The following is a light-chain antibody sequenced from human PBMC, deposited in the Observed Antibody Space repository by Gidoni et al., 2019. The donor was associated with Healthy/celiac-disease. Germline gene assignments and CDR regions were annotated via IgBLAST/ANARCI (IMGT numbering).Light chain of an antibody. CDR3: QQRSNWPRFT. J-gene: IGKJ3*01. Sequence: EIVLTQSTATLSLSPGERATLSCRASQRVSSYLAWYQQKPGQAPRLLIYDASNRATGIPARFSGSGSGTDFTLTISSLEPEDFAVYYCQQRSNWPRFTFGPGTKVDIK. V-gene: IGKV3-11*01. CDR1: QRVSSY. CDR2: DAS.